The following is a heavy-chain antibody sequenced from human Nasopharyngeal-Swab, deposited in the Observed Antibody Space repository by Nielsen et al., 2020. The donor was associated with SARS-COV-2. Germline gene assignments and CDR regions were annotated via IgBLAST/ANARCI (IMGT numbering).Heavy chain of an antibody. Sequence: SETLSLTCSVSGDSTNSYYCHWIRQAPGKGLEWIGYAHYSGNTNYNPSLKSRVTISVDTSKNQFSLKVTSVTAADTAVYYCARSGGYRGWFDPWGQGTLVTVPS. J-gene: IGHJ5*02. CDR3: ARSGGYRGWFDP. CDR2: AHYSGNT. D-gene: IGHD5-12*01. V-gene: IGHV4-59*08. CDR1: GDSTNSYY.